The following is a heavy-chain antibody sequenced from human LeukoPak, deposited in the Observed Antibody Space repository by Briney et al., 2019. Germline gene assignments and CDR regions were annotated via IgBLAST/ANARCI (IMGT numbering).Heavy chain of an antibody. CDR3: ARWNGGPYYFDY. Sequence: ASVKVSCKASGGTFSSYAISWVRQAPGQGLEWMGGIIPIFGTANYAQKFQGRVTITADESTSTAYMELSSLRSEDTAVYYCARWNGGPYYFDYWGQGTLVTVSS. CDR1: GGTFSSYA. V-gene: IGHV1-69*13. J-gene: IGHJ4*02. CDR2: IIPIFGTA. D-gene: IGHD1-1*01.